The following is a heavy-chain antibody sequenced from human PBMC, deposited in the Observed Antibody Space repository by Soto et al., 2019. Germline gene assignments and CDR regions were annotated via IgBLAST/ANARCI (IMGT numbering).Heavy chain of an antibody. Sequence: SETLSLTCAVSGYSISSGYYWGWIRQPPGKGLEWIGSIYHSGSTYYNPSLKSRVTISVDTSKNQFSLKLSSVTAADTAVYYCARAYYDYVWGSYRLNWFDPWGQGTLVTVS. CDR2: IYHSGST. V-gene: IGHV4-38-2*01. CDR1: GYSISSGYY. CDR3: ARAYYDYVWGSYRLNWFDP. D-gene: IGHD3-16*02. J-gene: IGHJ5*02.